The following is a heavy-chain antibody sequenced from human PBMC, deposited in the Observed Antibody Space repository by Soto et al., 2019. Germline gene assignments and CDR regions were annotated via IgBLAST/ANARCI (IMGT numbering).Heavy chain of an antibody. V-gene: IGHV3-15*07. Sequence: EVQLVESGGGLVQPGGSLRLSCAASGFTFSNAWMNWVRQAPGKGLEWVGRIKSKTDGGTTDYAAPVKGRFTISRDDSKNTLYLQMNSLKTEDTAVYYCTTEGYDYVWGSYRYFNFDYWGQGTLVTVSS. CDR1: GFTFSNAW. CDR3: TTEGYDYVWGSYRYFNFDY. D-gene: IGHD3-16*02. J-gene: IGHJ4*02. CDR2: IKSKTDGGTT.